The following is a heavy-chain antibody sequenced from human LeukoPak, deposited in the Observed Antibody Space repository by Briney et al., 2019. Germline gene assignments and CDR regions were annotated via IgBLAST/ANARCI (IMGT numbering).Heavy chain of an antibody. CDR3: ARDSVAAAGYYYYYYMDV. Sequence: GGSLRLSCAASGFTFSSYWIHWVRQPPGKGLVWVSRINGDGRDTTYADSVKGRFTISRDNAKNSLYLQMNSLRAEDTAVYYCARDSVAAAGYYYYYYMDVWGKGTTVTVSS. D-gene: IGHD6-13*01. CDR2: INGDGRDT. CDR1: GFTFSSYW. V-gene: IGHV3-74*01. J-gene: IGHJ6*03.